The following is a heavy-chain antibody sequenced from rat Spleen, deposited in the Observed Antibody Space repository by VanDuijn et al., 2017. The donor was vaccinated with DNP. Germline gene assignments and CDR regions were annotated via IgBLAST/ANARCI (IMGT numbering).Heavy chain of an antibody. D-gene: IGHD3-1*01. Sequence: EVQLVESGGGLVQPGRSLKLSCAASGFTFSDYYMAWVRQAPKKGLEWVASISYEGSSTYYGDSVKGRFTISRDNAKSTLYLQMNSLRSEDTATYYCARHETPAFAYWGQGTLVTVSS. V-gene: IGHV5-22*01. CDR2: ISYEGSST. CDR3: ARHETPAFAY. CDR1: GFTFSDYY. J-gene: IGHJ3*01.